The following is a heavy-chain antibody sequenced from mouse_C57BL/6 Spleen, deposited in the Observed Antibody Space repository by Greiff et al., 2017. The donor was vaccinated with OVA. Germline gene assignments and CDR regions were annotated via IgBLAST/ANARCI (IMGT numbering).Heavy chain of an antibody. CDR3: TTLYYGSSYGYFDV. Sequence: VQLQQSGAELVRPGASVKLSCTASGFNIKDYYMHWVKQRPEQGLEWIGRIDPEDGDTEYAPKFQGKATMTADTSSNTAYLQRSSLTSEDTAVYYCTTLYYGSSYGYFDVWGTGTTVTVSS. CDR2: IDPEDGDT. CDR1: GFNIKDYY. V-gene: IGHV14-1*01. J-gene: IGHJ1*03. D-gene: IGHD1-1*01.